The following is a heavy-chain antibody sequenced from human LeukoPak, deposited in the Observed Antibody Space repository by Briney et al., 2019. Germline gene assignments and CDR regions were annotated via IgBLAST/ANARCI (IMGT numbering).Heavy chain of an antibody. CDR2: ISSSGSYI. V-gene: IGHV3-21*01. Sequence: PGGSLRLSCAASGFTFSSYSMNWVRQAPGKGLEWVSSISSSGSYIYYADSVKGRFTISRDNAKNSLYLQMNSLRAEDTAVYYCATHLTIFGVVIWGQGTLVTVSS. CDR3: ATHLTIFGVVI. CDR1: GFTFSSYS. J-gene: IGHJ4*02. D-gene: IGHD3-3*01.